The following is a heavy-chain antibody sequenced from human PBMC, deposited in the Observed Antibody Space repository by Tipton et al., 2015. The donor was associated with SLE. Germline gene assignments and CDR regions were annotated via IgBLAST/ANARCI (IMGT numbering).Heavy chain of an antibody. CDR1: GFIVSNNY. V-gene: IGHV3-30*02. CDR2: IRYDGSNK. D-gene: IGHD3-16*01. Sequence: SLRLSCAASGFIVSNNYMSWVRQAPGKGLEWVAFIRYDGSNKYYADSVKGRFTISRDNAKNSLYLQMNSLRAEDTAVYYCARERGSLDYWGQGTLVTVSS. J-gene: IGHJ4*02. CDR3: ARERGSLDY.